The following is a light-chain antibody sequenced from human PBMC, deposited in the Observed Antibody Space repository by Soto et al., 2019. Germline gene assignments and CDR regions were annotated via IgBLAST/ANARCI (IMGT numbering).Light chain of an antibody. CDR3: CSYAGSYIFV. Sequence: QSVLTQPRSVSGSPGQSVTISCTGTSSDVGDYNYVSWYQQHPGKAPKVMIYDVTKRPSGVPDRFSGSKSGNTASLTISGLQAEDEADYYCCSYAGSYIFVFGTGTKVTVL. V-gene: IGLV2-11*01. CDR2: DVT. J-gene: IGLJ1*01. CDR1: SSDVGDYNY.